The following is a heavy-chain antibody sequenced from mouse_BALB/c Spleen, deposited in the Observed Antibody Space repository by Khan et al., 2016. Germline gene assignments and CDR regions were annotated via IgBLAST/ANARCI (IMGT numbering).Heavy chain of an antibody. J-gene: IGHJ4*01. CDR1: GYTFTDYA. V-gene: IGHV1S137*01. D-gene: IGHD1-2*01. CDR2: ISTYYGDA. Sequence: QVQLQQSGAELVRPGVSVKISCKGSGYTFTDYAMHWVKQSHAKSLEWIGVISTYYGDASYNQKFKGKATMTVDKSSSTAYMELARLTSEDSAIXYSARLYDGLYYAIDYWGQGTSVTVSS. CDR3: ARLYDGLYYAIDY.